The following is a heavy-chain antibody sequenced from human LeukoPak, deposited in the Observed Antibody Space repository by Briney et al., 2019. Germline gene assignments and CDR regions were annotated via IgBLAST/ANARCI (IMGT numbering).Heavy chain of an antibody. CDR3: AREVDDAFDI. CDR1: GFTFSSYE. Sequence: PGGSLRLSCAASGFTFSSYEMNWVRQAPGKGLEWISYISSSSSYIYYADSVKGRFTISRDNAKNSLYLQMNSLRAEDTAVYYCAREVDDAFDIWGQGTMVTVSS. D-gene: IGHD2-15*01. V-gene: IGHV3-21*05. CDR2: ISSSSSYI. J-gene: IGHJ3*02.